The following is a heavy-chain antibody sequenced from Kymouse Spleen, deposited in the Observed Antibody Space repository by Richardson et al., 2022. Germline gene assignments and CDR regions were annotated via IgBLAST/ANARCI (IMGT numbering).Heavy chain of an antibody. CDR1: GGSFSGYY. D-gene: IGHD6-13*01,IGHD6-19*01,IGHD6-25*01. J-gene: IGHJ3*02. Sequence: QVQLQQWGAGLLKPSETLSLTCAVYGGSFSGYYWSWIRQPPGKGLEWIGEINHSGSTNYNPSLKSRVTISVDTSKNQFSLKLSSVTAADTAVYYCARRGYCAFDIWGQGTMVTVSS. CDR3: ARRGYCAFDI. V-gene: IGHV4-34*01. CDR2: INHSGST.